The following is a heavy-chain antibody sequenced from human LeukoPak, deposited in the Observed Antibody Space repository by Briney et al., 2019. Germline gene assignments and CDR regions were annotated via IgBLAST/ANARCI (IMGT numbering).Heavy chain of an antibody. V-gene: IGHV3-23*01. CDR2: ISYSGGNR. CDR3: ARARYCSGGSCHGDFAY. CDR1: GFTFSSYA. J-gene: IGHJ4*02. Sequence: HPGGSLRLSCAASGFTFSSYAMSWVRQAPGKGLEWVSTISYSGGNRDYADSVEGRFTVSRDNSKNTLYLQVNSLRAGDTAVYYSARARYCSGGSCHGDFAYWGQGTLVTVSS. D-gene: IGHD2-15*01.